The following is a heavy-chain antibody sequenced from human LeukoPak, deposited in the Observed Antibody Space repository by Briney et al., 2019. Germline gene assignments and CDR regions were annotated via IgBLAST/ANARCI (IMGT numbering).Heavy chain of an antibody. J-gene: IGHJ4*02. CDR1: GFTSTSYA. Sequence: GGSLRPSCAASGFTSTSYAMGWVRQAPGKGLEWVSSVSGSGDGTYYADSVKGRFTISRDNSKKTLDLHMDSLRAEDTAVYYCAKERLGGNYGDYAVDYWGQGTMVTVSS. CDR2: VSGSGDGT. V-gene: IGHV3-23*01. D-gene: IGHD4-17*01. CDR3: AKERLGGNYGDYAVDY.